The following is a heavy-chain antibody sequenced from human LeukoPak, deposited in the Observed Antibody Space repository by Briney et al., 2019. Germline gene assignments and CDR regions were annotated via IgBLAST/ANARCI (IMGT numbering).Heavy chain of an antibody. CDR3: ARVRNWNYYDY. CDR2: IKEDGSEK. D-gene: IGHD1-20*01. Sequence: GGSLRLSCAASGFTFSNYWMSWVRQAPGKGLEWVASIKEDGSEKYYVDSVKGRFTISRDNAKNSLYLQMNSLRAEDTAVYYCARVRNWNYYDYWGQGTLVTVSS. V-gene: IGHV3-7*01. J-gene: IGHJ4*02. CDR1: GFTFSNYW.